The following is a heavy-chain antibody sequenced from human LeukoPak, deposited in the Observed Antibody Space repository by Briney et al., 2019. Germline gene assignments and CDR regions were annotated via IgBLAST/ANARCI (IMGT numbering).Heavy chain of an antibody. Sequence: ASVKVSCKASGYTFTGYYIHWVRQAPGQGLEWMGWIGPNNGGTNYARKFQGRVTMTRDTSISIAYMDLNNLTSDDTAVYYCAKDSPEETAGIIQQWGQGTLVTVSS. D-gene: IGHD6-13*01. V-gene: IGHV1-2*02. CDR3: AKDSPEETAGIIQQ. CDR1: GYTFTGYY. CDR2: IGPNNGGT. J-gene: IGHJ1*01.